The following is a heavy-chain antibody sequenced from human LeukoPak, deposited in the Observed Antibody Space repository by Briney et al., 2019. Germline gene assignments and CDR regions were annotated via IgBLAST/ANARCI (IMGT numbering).Heavy chain of an antibody. CDR2: ISYDGSNK. CDR1: GFTFSSYA. Sequence: GGSLRLSCAASGFTFSSYAMHWVRQAPGKGLEWVAVISYDGSNKYYADSVKGRFTIPRDNSKNTLYLQMNSLRAEDTAVYYCARGRDYYGSGSLPFDYWGQGTLVNVSS. V-gene: IGHV3-30*04. D-gene: IGHD3-10*01. J-gene: IGHJ4*02. CDR3: ARGRDYYGSGSLPFDY.